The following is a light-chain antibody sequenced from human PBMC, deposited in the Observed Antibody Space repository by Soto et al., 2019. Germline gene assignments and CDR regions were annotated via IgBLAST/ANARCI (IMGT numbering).Light chain of an antibody. CDR1: SSDVGGYNY. CDR2: EIN. CDR3: CSYTRSTTVV. V-gene: IGLV2-14*01. J-gene: IGLJ2*01. Sequence: SVLTPPASVSATTGQSITISCTGTSSDVGGYNYVSWYPQYPGKAPKVIIYEINNRPSGVSDRFSGSKSGNTASLTISGLQAEDEADYYCCSYTRSTTVVFGGGTKVTVL.